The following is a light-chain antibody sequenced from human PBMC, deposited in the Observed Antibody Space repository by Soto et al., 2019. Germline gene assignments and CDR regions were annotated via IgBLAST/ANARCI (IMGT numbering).Light chain of an antibody. V-gene: IGKV1-39*01. Sequence: DIPMTQSPSSLSASVGDRVTITCRASQSMSSYLNWYQQKPGKAPKLLIYAASSLQSGVPSRFSGSGSGTDFTLTISSLQPEDFATYYCQQSYSTPPLTFGGGTKVEIK. CDR3: QQSYSTPPLT. CDR1: QSMSSY. CDR2: AAS. J-gene: IGKJ4*01.